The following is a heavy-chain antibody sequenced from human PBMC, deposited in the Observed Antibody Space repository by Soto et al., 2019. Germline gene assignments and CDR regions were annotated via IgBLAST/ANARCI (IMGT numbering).Heavy chain of an antibody. V-gene: IGHV3-23*01. J-gene: IGHJ4*02. CDR1: GFTFSSYA. CDR2: ISGSGGST. CDR3: AKGGMEYCSGGSCPPGEDY. Sequence: GGSLRLSCAASGFTFSSYAMSWVRQAPGKGLEWVSAISGSGGSTYYAVSVKGRFTISRDNSKNTLYLQMNSLRAEDTAVYYCAKGGMEYCSGGSCPPGEDYWGQGTLVTVSS. D-gene: IGHD2-15*01.